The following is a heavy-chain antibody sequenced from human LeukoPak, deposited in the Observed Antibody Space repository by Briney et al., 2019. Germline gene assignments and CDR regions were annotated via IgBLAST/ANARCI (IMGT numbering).Heavy chain of an antibody. D-gene: IGHD2-15*01. CDR1: GYSISSDYV. V-gene: IGHV4-38-2*01. CDR2: IYHSGST. Sequence: SESLSLTCALSGYSISSDYVGGWIRQPPGKGLEYIGAIYHSGSTYYNPSLKSRVIISVDTSNNQFSLKLNSVTAADTAVYYCARGILLWGQGTLVTVSS. CDR3: ARGILL. J-gene: IGHJ4*02.